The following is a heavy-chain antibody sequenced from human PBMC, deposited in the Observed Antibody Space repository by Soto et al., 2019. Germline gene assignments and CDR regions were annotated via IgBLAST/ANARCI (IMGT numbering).Heavy chain of an antibody. CDR2: ISYDGSNK. CDR1: GFTFSSYG. J-gene: IGHJ6*02. D-gene: IGHD6-6*01. V-gene: IGHV3-30*18. CDR3: EKQIAARTVYYYYGMDV. Sequence: PGGSLRLSCAASGFTFSSYGMHWVRQAPGKGLEWVAVISYDGSNKYYADSVKGRFTISRDNSKNTLYLQMNSLRAEDTAVYYCEKQIAARTVYYYYGMDVWGQGTTVTVSS.